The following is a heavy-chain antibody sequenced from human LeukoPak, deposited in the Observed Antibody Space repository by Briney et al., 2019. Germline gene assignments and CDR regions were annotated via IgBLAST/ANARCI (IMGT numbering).Heavy chain of an antibody. J-gene: IGHJ4*02. CDR2: INHSGST. D-gene: IGHD7-27*01. CDR1: GGSFSGYY. Sequence: SETLSLTCAVYGGSFSGYYWSWIRQPPGKGLEWIGEINHSGSTNYNPSLKSRVTISVDTSKNQFSLKLSSVTAADTAVYYCARRLSGDFDYWGQGTLVTVSS. CDR3: ARRLSGDFDY. V-gene: IGHV4-34*01.